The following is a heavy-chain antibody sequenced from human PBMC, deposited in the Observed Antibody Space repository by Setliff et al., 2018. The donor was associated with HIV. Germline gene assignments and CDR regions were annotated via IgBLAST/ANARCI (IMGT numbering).Heavy chain of an antibody. CDR1: GGSFSGYY. CDR2: INHSGST. CDR3: ARFGPWWELRRFDY. V-gene: IGHV4-34*01. D-gene: IGHD1-26*01. J-gene: IGHJ4*01. Sequence: PSETLSLTCAVYGGSFSGYYWSWIRQPPGKGLEWIGEINHSGSTNYNPSLKSRVTISVGTSKNQFSLKLSSVTAADTAVYYCARFGPWWELRRFDYWGHGTLVTVSS.